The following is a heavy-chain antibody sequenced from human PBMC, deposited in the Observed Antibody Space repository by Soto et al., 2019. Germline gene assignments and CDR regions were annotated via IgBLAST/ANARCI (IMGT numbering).Heavy chain of an antibody. V-gene: IGHV3-23*01. Sequence: PGGFLRLSCAACGFCCNSYSMSWVRQAPGKGLEWVSAISGSGGSTYYADSVKGRFTISRDNSKSTLYLQMNSLRAEDTAVYYCAKDISGILVVGYFVYWGQGTLVTVSS. D-gene: IGHD2-15*01. CDR3: AKDISGILVVGYFVY. CDR1: GFCCNSYS. J-gene: IGHJ4*02. CDR2: ISGSGGST.